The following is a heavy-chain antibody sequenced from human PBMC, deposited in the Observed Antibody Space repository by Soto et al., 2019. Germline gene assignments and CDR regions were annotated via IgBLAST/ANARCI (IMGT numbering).Heavy chain of an antibody. Sequence: SETLSLTCAVSGCSISSGYYWGWIRQPPGKGLEWIGSIYHSGSTYYNPSLKSRVTISVDTSKNQFSLKLSSVTAADTAVYYCARAGGSYYEYWFDPWGQGTLVTVSS. CDR2: IYHSGST. D-gene: IGHD1-26*01. V-gene: IGHV4-38-2*01. CDR1: GCSISSGYY. CDR3: ARAGGSYYEYWFDP. J-gene: IGHJ5*02.